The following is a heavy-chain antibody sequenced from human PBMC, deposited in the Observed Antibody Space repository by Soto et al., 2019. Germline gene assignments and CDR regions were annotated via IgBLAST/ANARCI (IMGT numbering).Heavy chain of an antibody. Sequence: ASVQVSCKASGSPFSSYYLHRALPAPGPGLEWMRWINPNSGGTSYAQELKGRITRSRDTCISSAYMELSRLRSDDTAVYYCARAAPSLENYESSGYYYHFDYWGQGTLVTVSS. D-gene: IGHD3-22*01. CDR3: ARAAPSLENYESSGYYYHFDY. J-gene: IGHJ4*02. CDR1: GSPFSSYY. V-gene: IGHV1-2*02. CDR2: INPNSGGT.